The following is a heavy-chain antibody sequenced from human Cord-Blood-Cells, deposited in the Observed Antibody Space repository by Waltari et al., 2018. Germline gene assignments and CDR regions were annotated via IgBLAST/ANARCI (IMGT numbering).Heavy chain of an antibody. CDR1: GGSLSSSSYY. V-gene: IGHV4-39*01. D-gene: IGHD6-13*01. Sequence: QLQLQESGPGLVKPSETLSLTCTVSGGSLSSSSYYWGWIRQTPGKGLEWIGSIYYSWGTYSNPSIKSGVTISVDTSKNQFSLKLSSVTAADTAVYYCAISIAAAVGCFDYWGQGTLVTVSS. CDR3: AISIAAAVGCFDY. CDR2: IYYSWGT. J-gene: IGHJ4*02.